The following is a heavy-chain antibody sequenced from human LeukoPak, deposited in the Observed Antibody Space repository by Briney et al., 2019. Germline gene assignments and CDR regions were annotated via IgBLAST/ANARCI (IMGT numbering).Heavy chain of an antibody. J-gene: IGHJ3*01. Sequence: GESLKISCKGSGYSFTSYWIGWVRQMPGKGLEWMGIIYPGDSETRYSPSFQGQVTFSADRAINTAYLQWRSLKAADTAIYYCARRDGGRGFDVWGHGTLVTVSS. CDR3: ARRDGGRGFDV. V-gene: IGHV5-51*01. CDR2: IYPGDSET. CDR1: GYSFTSYW. D-gene: IGHD5-24*01.